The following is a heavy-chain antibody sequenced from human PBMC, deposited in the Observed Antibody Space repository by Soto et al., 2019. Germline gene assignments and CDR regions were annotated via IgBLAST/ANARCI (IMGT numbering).Heavy chain of an antibody. CDR1: GGSVSSGSYY. CDR2: IYYSGST. V-gene: IGHV4-61*01. CDR3: ARELRGSTSAPGYCDL. D-gene: IGHD2-2*01. J-gene: IGHJ2*01. Sequence: QVQLQESGPGLVKPSETLSLTCTVSGGSVSSGSYYWSWIRQPPGKGLEWIGYIYYSGSTNYNPSLKSRVTISVDTSKTQFSLKLSSVTAADTAVYYCARELRGSTSAPGYCDLWGRGTLVTVSS.